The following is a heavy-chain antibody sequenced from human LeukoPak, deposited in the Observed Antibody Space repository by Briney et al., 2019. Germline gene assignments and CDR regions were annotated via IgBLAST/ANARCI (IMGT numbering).Heavy chain of an antibody. CDR2: INPNSGGT. CDR1: GYTFTGYY. CDR3: ARARRVNYYDSSGYYGY. D-gene: IGHD3-22*01. J-gene: IGHJ4*02. V-gene: IGHV1-2*02. Sequence: ASVKVSCKASGYTFTGYYMHWVRQAPGQGLEWMGWINPNSGGTNYAQKFQGRVTMTRDTSISTAYMELSRLRSDDTAVYYCARARRVNYYDSSGYYGYWGQGTLVTVSS.